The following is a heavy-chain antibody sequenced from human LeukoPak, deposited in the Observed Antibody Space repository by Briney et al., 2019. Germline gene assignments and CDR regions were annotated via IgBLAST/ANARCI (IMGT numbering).Heavy chain of an antibody. Sequence: PSETLSLTCAVYGGSFSGYYWSWIRQPPGKGLEWIGEINHSGGTNYNPSLKSRVTISVDTSKNQFSLKLSSVTAADTAVYYCARGFDFWSGYSPYNWFDPWGQGTLVTVSS. D-gene: IGHD3-3*01. J-gene: IGHJ5*02. CDR2: INHSGGT. CDR1: GGSFSGYY. V-gene: IGHV4-34*01. CDR3: ARGFDFWSGYSPYNWFDP.